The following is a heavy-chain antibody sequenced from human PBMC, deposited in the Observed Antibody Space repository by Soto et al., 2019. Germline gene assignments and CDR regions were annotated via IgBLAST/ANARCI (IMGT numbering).Heavy chain of an antibody. V-gene: IGHV4-31*03. CDR2: IYYSGST. CDR1: GGSISSGGYS. J-gene: IGHJ4*02. CDR3: VERFGEY. D-gene: IGHD3-10*01. Sequence: SETLSLTCTVSGGSISSGGYSWSWIRQHPGKGLEWIGYIYYSGSTYYNPSLKSRVTISVDTSKNQFSLKLSSVTAADTAVYYCVERFGEYWGQGTLVTVSS.